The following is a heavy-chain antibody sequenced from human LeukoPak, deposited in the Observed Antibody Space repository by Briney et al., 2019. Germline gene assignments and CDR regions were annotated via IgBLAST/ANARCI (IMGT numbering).Heavy chain of an antibody. CDR3: ARDHLSSGSSPNYYYYYYMDV. Sequence: PGGSLRLSCAASGFNFSSYWMHWVRQAPGKGLVWVSRINSDGSSTNYADSVKGRFTISRDNAKNTLYLQMNSLRAEDTAVYYCARDHLSSGSSPNYYYYYYMDVWGKGTTVTISS. CDR2: INSDGSST. D-gene: IGHD6-19*01. CDR1: GFNFSSYW. V-gene: IGHV3-74*01. J-gene: IGHJ6*03.